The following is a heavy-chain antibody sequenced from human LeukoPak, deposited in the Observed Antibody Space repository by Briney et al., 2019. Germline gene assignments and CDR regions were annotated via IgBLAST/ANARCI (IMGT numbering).Heavy chain of an antibody. D-gene: IGHD4/OR15-4a*01. J-gene: IGHJ4*02. CDR3: ARGGADIRFDC. CDR1: GFTFSSYA. Sequence: GGSLRLSCAASGFTFSSYAMSWVRRAPGKGLEWVSSITTRSYTYSTDSVRGRFTISRDNARNSLFLEMDSLRVEDTALYYCARGGADIRFDCWGQGTLVTVSS. CDR2: ITTRSYT. V-gene: IGHV3-21*01.